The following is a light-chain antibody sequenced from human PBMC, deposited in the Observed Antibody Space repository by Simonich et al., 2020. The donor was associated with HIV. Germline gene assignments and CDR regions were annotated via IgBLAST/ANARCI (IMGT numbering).Light chain of an antibody. CDR1: QDISSY. V-gene: IGKV1-9*01. J-gene: IGKJ4*01. Sequence: DIQLTQSPSFLSASVGDRVTITCRASQDISSYLAWYQQKPGEAPKLLIYAASTLQSGVPSRFSGSGSGTDFTLTISWLQSEDFATYYCQQYYNYPLTFGGGTKVEIK. CDR3: QQYYNYPLT. CDR2: AAS.